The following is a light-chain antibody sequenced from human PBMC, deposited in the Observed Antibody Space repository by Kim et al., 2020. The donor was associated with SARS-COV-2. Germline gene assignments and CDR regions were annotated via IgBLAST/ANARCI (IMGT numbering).Light chain of an antibody. Sequence: AIQMTQSPSSLSASVGDRVTITCRASQGIRHDLGWYQQKPGKAPKPLIYAASNLQSGVPSRFSGSGSGTDFTLTISSLQPEDFATYYCLQDNSYPLTFGRGTRVEIK. V-gene: IGKV1-6*01. J-gene: IGKJ4*01. CDR3: LQDNSYPLT. CDR2: AAS. CDR1: QGIRHD.